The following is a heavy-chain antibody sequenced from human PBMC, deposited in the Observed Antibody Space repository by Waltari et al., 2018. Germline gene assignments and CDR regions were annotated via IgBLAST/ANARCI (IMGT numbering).Heavy chain of an antibody. CDR3: AKDLAVTTKHVQDY. J-gene: IGHJ4*02. CDR2: IYSGGSK. Sequence: LQLQESGPGLVKPSETLSLTCPVSGGSISSRRYYWGWIRPPPGKGLEWVSVIYSGGSKYYADAVKGRFTISRDNSKNTLYLQMNSRRAEDTAVYYCAKDLAVTTKHVQDYWGQGTLVTVSS. D-gene: IGHD4-4*01. V-gene: IGHV3-23*03. CDR1: GGSISSRRYY.